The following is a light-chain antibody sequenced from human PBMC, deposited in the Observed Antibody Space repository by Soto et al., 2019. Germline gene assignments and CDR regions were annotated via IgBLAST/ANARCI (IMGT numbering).Light chain of an antibody. V-gene: IGLV1-40*01. Sequence: QSVLTQPPSVSGAPGQRVTISCTWNSSNIGTGGYDVHWYQKRLDTAPKLVIYAFTSRASGVPDRFSGSWSASSASLAVTGLQAEDEADYYCCSYAGSYILGVFGGGTKLTVL. CDR2: AFT. J-gene: IGLJ2*01. CDR3: CSYAGSYILGV. CDR1: SSNIGTGGYD.